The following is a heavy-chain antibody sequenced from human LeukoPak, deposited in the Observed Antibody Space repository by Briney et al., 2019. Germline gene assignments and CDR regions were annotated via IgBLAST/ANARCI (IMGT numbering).Heavy chain of an antibody. CDR1: GFTFSSYA. D-gene: IGHD6-6*01. V-gene: IGHV3-30-3*01. CDR2: ISYDGSNK. CDR3: ARDQGTARQLANDY. Sequence: PGGSLRLSCAASGFTFSSYAMHWVRQAPGKGLEWVAVISYDGSNKYYADSVKGRFTISRDNSKNTLYLQMNSLRAEDTAVYYCARDQGTARQLANDYWGQGTLVTVSS. J-gene: IGHJ4*02.